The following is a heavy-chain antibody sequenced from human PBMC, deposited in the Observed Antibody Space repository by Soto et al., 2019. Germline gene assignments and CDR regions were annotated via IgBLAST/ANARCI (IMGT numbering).Heavy chain of an antibody. V-gene: IGHV1-3*01. D-gene: IGHD3-3*01. Sequence: GASVHVSCKTSGDTFSFHAVHWVRQAPGRRREWMGWIYAANGDTKTSQTFQGRLTMTRDTSASTAYMELSSLRSEDTAIYYCATDQRRDYDFWSGYSQGFDSWGQGTLVTVSS. CDR3: ATDQRRDYDFWSGYSQGFDS. CDR2: IYAANGDT. J-gene: IGHJ4*02. CDR1: GDTFSFHA.